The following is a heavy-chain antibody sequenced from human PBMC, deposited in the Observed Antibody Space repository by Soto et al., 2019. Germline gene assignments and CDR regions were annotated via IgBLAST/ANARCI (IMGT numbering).Heavy chain of an antibody. J-gene: IGHJ3*01. CDR3: VKKRSTRPPGAFDF. V-gene: IGHV3-23*01. D-gene: IGHD1-1*01. CDR1: GFTFSSYT. Sequence: DVQLLESGGDLIQPGGSLRLSCAASGFTFSSYTMRWVRQAPGKGLEWVTTISGSGGDTYYADSVKGRFTISSDNSKNTRYLQMNSLLGEDTAIYYCVKKRSTRPPGAFDFWGQGTMVTVSS. CDR2: ISGSGGDT.